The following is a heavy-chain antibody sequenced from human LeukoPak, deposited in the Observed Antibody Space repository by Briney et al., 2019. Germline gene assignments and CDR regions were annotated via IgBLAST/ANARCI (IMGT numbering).Heavy chain of an antibody. CDR3: ARREEETYYDILTGYYDY. Sequence: PSETLSLTCTVSGGSISSSSYYWGWIRQPPGKGLEWIGSMYYSGSTYYNPSFKSRVTISVDTSKNQFSLKLSSVTAADTAVYYCARREEETYYDILTGYYDYWGQGTLVTVSS. V-gene: IGHV4-39*01. J-gene: IGHJ4*02. CDR1: GGSISSSSYY. D-gene: IGHD3-9*01. CDR2: MYYSGST.